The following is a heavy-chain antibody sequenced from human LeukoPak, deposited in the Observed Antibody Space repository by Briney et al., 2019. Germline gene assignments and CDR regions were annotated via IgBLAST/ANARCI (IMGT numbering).Heavy chain of an antibody. CDR3: AREMRIEQLDAFDI. J-gene: IGHJ3*02. Sequence: ASVKVSCKASGYTFTGYYMRWVRQAPGQGLEWMGWINPNSGGTNYAQKFQDWVTMTRDTSISTAYMELRSLRSDDTAVYYCAREMRIEQLDAFDIWGQGTMVTVSS. CDR1: GYTFTGYY. D-gene: IGHD6-19*01. V-gene: IGHV1-2*04. CDR2: INPNSGGT.